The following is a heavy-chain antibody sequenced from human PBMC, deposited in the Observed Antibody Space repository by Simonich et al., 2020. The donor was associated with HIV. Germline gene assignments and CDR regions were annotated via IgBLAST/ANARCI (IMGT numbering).Heavy chain of an antibody. V-gene: IGHV3-23*01. Sequence: EVQLLESGGGLVQPGGSLRLSCAAPGFTFITYAMSGGGQAPGKGLEWVSAIRGSGGSTYYADSVKGRFTISRDNSKNTLYLQMNSLRAEDTAVYYCAKDKNYDSGPDAFDIWGQGTMVTVSS. J-gene: IGHJ3*02. CDR2: IRGSGGST. D-gene: IGHD3-22*01. CDR3: AKDKNYDSGPDAFDI. CDR1: GFTFITYA.